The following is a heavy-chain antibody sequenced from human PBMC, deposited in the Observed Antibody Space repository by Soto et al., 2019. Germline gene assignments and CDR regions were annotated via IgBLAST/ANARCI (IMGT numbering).Heavy chain of an antibody. Sequence: PSETLSLTCTVSGRSISSYYWSRIRQPPGKGLGWCGYIYYSGSTNYNPALKSRVTISVDTSKNQFSLKLSSVTAADTAVYYCARDNSSGWSTTFDYWGQGTLVTVS. J-gene: IGHJ4*02. CDR2: IYYSGST. V-gene: IGHV4-59*01. CDR1: GRSISSYY. CDR3: ARDNSSGWSTTFDY. D-gene: IGHD6-19*01.